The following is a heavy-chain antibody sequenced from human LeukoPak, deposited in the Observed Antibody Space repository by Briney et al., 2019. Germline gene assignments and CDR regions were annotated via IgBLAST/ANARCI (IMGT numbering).Heavy chain of an antibody. CDR1: GYTFTGYY. CDR2: INPNSGGT. Sequence: ASVKVSCKASGYTFTGYYMHWVRQAPGQGLEWMGWINPNSGGTNYAQKFQGRVTMTRDTSISTAYMELSRLRSDDTAVYYCARGPSIVATMGWFDPWGHGTLVTVSS. CDR3: ARGPSIVATMGWFDP. J-gene: IGHJ5*02. D-gene: IGHD5-12*01. V-gene: IGHV1-2*02.